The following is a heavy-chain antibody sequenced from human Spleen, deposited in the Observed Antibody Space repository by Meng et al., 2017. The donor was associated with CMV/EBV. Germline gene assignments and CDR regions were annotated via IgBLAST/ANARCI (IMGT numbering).Heavy chain of an antibody. J-gene: IGHJ4*02. D-gene: IGHD4-17*01. Sequence: GESLKISCAASGFTFSSYWMSWVRQAPGKGLEWVANIKQDGSEKYYVDSLKGRFTISRDNAKNSLYLQMNSLRAEDTAVYYCARDIYGGGGWPDYWGQGTLVTVSS. CDR2: IKQDGSEK. CDR3: ARDIYGGGGWPDY. V-gene: IGHV3-7*01. CDR1: GFTFSSYW.